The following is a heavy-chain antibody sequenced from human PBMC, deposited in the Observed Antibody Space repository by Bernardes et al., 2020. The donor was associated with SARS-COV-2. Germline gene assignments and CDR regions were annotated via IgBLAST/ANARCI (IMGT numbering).Heavy chain of an antibody. V-gene: IGHV1-2*04. J-gene: IGHJ4*02. Sequence: ASVKVSCQASGYTFTGYYLHWVRQAPGHGLAWMGRINPNRGGTHYAQKFQGWLTMTRDTSISTAYMELSRLTSDDTAVYYCARDRGDHIFDYWGQGTLVTVSS. CDR1: GYTFTGYY. CDR3: ARDRGDHIFDY. D-gene: IGHD2-21*01. CDR2: INPNRGGT.